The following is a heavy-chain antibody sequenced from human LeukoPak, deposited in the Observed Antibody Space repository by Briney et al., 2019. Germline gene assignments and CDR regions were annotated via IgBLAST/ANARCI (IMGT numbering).Heavy chain of an antibody. CDR3: AKVHILMYYFDY. Sequence: GGSLRLSCAASGFSFGSYAMSWVRQAPGKGLEWVAVISYDGSNKYYADSVKGRFTISRDNSKNTLYLQMNSLRAEDTAVYYCAKVHILMYYFDYWGQGTLVTVSS. V-gene: IGHV3-30*18. D-gene: IGHD3-9*01. CDR2: ISYDGSNK. CDR1: GFSFGSYA. J-gene: IGHJ4*02.